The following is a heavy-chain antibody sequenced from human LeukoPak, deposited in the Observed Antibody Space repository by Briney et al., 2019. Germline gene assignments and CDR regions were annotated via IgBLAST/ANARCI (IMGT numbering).Heavy chain of an antibody. D-gene: IGHD2-2*01. CDR2: IYYSGST. V-gene: IGHV4-30-4*01. J-gene: IGHJ6*02. CDR3: ARVRLGYCSSTSCYLPGYYYYYGMDV. CDR1: GGSISSGDYY. Sequence: SETLSLTCTVSGGSISSGDYYWRWIRQPPGKGLEWIGYIYYSGSTYYNPSLKSRVTISVDTSKNRFSLKLSSVTAADTAVYYCARVRLGYCSSTSCYLPGYYYYYGMDVWGQGTTVTVSS.